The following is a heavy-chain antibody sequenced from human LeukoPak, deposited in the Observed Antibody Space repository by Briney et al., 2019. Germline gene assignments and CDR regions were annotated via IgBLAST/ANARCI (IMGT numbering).Heavy chain of an antibody. CDR2: VKSKTDGGTT. J-gene: IGHJ3*01. CDR3: TTNDV. Sequence: GGSLRLSCVASGFTFSRCGMSWVRQAPGKGLEWVGRVKSKTDGGTTDYAAPVQGRFTISRDDSKYTLDLQMNSLKTEDRAVSYCTTNDVWGQGTLVTVSS. V-gene: IGHV3-15*01. CDR1: GFTFSRCG.